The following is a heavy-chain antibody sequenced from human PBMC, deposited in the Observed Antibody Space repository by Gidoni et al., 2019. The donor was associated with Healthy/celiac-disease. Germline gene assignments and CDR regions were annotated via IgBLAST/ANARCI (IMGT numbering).Heavy chain of an antibody. CDR1: GFSLSTSGMC. V-gene: IGHV2-70*15. Sequence: QVTLRESGPALVKPTQTLTLTCTFSGFSLSTSGMCVSWIRQPPGTALEWLARIDWDDDKYYSTSLKTRLTISKDTSKNQVVLTMTNMDPVDTATYYCARIRVASDYYDSSGYWNWFDPWGQGTLVTVSS. D-gene: IGHD3-22*01. CDR3: ARIRVASDYYDSSGYWNWFDP. CDR2: IDWDDDK. J-gene: IGHJ5*02.